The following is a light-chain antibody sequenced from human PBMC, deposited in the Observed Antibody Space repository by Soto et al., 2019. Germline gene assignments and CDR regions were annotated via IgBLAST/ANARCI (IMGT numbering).Light chain of an antibody. J-gene: IGLJ2*01. Sequence: QSVLTQPPSASGSPGQSVTISCTGTSSDVGGYNYVSWYQQHPGKAPKLMIYVVSKRPSGVPDRFSGSKSGNTASLTVSGLQAEDEADYYCSSYAGSPAFGGGTKLTVL. CDR1: SSDVGGYNY. CDR2: VVS. CDR3: SSYAGSPA. V-gene: IGLV2-8*01.